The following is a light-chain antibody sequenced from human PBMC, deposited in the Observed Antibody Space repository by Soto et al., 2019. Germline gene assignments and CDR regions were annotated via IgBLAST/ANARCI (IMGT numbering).Light chain of an antibody. CDR2: GAS. CDR3: QQYGSSPQT. J-gene: IGKJ1*01. Sequence: EIVMTQSPATLSVSPGERATPSCRASQSVNSKLAWYQQKPGQAPRLLIYGASSRATAIPDRFSGSGSGTDFTLTISRLEPEDFAVYYCQQYGSSPQTFGQGTKVDIK. V-gene: IGKV3-20*01. CDR1: QSVNSK.